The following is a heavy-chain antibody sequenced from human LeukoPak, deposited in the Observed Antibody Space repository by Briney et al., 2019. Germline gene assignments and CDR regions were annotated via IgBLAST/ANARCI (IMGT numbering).Heavy chain of an antibody. D-gene: IGHD2-2*01. V-gene: IGHV3-23*01. Sequence: GGSLRLSCAASGFTFSSYAMSWVRQAPGKGLEWVSAISGSGGSAYYADSVKGRFTISRDNSKNTLYLQMNSLRAEDTAVYYCAKDLMTGSSTSIYYYYGMDVWGQGTTVTVSS. CDR2: ISGSGGSA. J-gene: IGHJ6*02. CDR3: AKDLMTGSSTSIYYYYGMDV. CDR1: GFTFSSYA.